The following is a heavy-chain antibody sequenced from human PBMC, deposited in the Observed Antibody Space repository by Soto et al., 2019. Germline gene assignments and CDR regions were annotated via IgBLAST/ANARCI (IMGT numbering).Heavy chain of an antibody. CDR2: IYYSGST. CDR3: ARRERYDDAFDI. J-gene: IGHJ3*02. Sequence: FVTMSRTCPFAGGSSSSSGYYWVWIRQPPGKGLEWIGSIYYSGSTYYNPSLKSRVTISVDTSKNQFSLKLSSVTAADTAVYYCARRERYDDAFDIWGQGTMVTVSS. CDR1: GGSSSSSGYY. V-gene: IGHV4-39*01. D-gene: IGHD1-1*01.